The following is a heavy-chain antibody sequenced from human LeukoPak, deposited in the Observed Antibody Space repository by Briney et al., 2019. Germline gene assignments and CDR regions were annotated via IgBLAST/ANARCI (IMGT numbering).Heavy chain of an antibody. V-gene: IGHV1-2*02. CDR1: GYTFTGYY. CDR3: ARRASIAVAGNDY. CDR2: INPNSGGT. D-gene: IGHD6-19*01. Sequence: GASVKVSCKASGYTFTGYYMHWVRQAPGRGLEWMGWINPNSGGTNYAQKFQGRVTMTRDTSISTAYMELSRLRSDDTAVYYCARRASIAVAGNDYWGQGTLVTVSS. J-gene: IGHJ4*02.